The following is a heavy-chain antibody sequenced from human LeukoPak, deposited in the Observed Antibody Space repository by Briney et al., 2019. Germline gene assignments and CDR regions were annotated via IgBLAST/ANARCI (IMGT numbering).Heavy chain of an antibody. V-gene: IGHV3-30*18. CDR2: TSYDGSTK. J-gene: IGHJ4*02. Sequence: GGSLRLSCAASGFTFSSHGMHWVRQAPGKGLEWVAVTSYDGSTKYYADSAKGRFIISRDNSKNTLYLQMNSLRVDDTAVYYCAKDATLFGDQYFDYWGQGTLVIVSS. CDR1: GFTFSSHG. CDR3: AKDATLFGDQYFDY. D-gene: IGHD3-10*01.